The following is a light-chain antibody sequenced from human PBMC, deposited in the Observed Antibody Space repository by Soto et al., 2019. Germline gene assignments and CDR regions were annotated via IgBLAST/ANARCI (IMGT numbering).Light chain of an antibody. J-gene: IGKJ2*01. Sequence: EIMLTQSPGTLSLSPGERATLLCRASQGVSSYYLAWYQQKPGQAPRLLIYGTSSRATGIPDRFSGSGSETDFTLTISRLELEDFAVYYCQQYGRSPFTFGQGTKLEIK. CDR1: QGVSSYY. V-gene: IGKV3-20*01. CDR2: GTS. CDR3: QQYGRSPFT.